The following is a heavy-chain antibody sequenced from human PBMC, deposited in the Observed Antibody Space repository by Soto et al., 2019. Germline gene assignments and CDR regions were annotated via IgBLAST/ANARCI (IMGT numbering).Heavy chain of an antibody. V-gene: IGHV1-3*01. CDR1: GYTFTSYA. CDR2: INAGNGNT. D-gene: IGHD2-2*02. J-gene: IGHJ5*02. CDR3: ARDLLRTRYCSSTSCYTGFDP. Sequence: ASVKVSCKASGYTFTSYAMHWVRQAPGQRLEWMGWINAGNGNTKYSQKFQGRVTITRDTSASTAYMELSNLRSEDTAVYYCARDLLRTRYCSSTSCYTGFDPWGQGTRVTVSS.